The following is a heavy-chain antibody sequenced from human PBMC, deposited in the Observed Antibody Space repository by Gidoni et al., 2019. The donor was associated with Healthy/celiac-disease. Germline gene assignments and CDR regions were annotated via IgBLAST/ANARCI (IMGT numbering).Heavy chain of an antibody. D-gene: IGHD6-19*01. CDR1: GFTFSSYA. CDR2: IRSNGGST. CDR3: ARDMAQSSGWSVRGVTAFDI. V-gene: IGHV3-64*01. Sequence: EVQLVESGGGLVKPGGSLRLSCAASGFTFSSYAMHWVRQAPGKGLEYVSAIRSNGGSTYYANSVKGRFTISRDNSKNTLYLQMGSLRAEDMAVYYCARDMAQSSGWSVRGVTAFDIWGQGTMVTVSS. J-gene: IGHJ3*02.